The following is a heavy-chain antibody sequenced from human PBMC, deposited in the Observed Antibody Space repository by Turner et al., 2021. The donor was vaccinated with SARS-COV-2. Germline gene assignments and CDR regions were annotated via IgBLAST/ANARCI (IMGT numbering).Heavy chain of an antibody. CDR1: GVPFSGYY. V-gene: IGHV4-34*01. CDR3: ARGYYNAAYSSGWYVYNAEYFQN. CDR2: INHRGST. D-gene: IGHD6-19*01. J-gene: IGHJ1*01. Sequence: VQLQLWAAGLLNPSETLSLTCAVYGVPFSGYYWSWLRQPPGKGLEWVGEINHRGSTNYNQSVKSRVTISVDTSKNQFSLKLSSVTAADTAVYYCARGYYNAAYSSGWYVYNAEYFQNWGQGTLVTVSS.